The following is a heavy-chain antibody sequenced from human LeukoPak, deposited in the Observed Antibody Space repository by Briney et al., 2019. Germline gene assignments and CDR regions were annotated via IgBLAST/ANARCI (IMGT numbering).Heavy chain of an antibody. V-gene: IGHV4-30-4*01. CDR3: ASAIVGYCGGGVCYRLFDP. J-gene: IGHJ5*02. CDR1: GGSISSGDYY. CDR2: INHSGST. D-gene: IGHD2-8*02. Sequence: SETLSLTCTVSGGSISSGDYYWTWLRQPPGKGLEWIGYINHSGSTSYNPSLKSRLTISVDTSKNQISLKLSSVGAADTAVYYCASAIVGYCGGGVCYRLFDPWGQGTLVSVSS.